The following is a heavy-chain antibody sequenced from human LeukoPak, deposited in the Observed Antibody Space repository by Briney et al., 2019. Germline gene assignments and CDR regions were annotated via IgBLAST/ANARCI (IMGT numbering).Heavy chain of an antibody. D-gene: IGHD2-8*02. CDR1: GGSISNYH. CDR2: IYSSGTT. J-gene: IGHJ4*02. V-gene: IGHV4-4*07. Sequence: KPSETLSLTCTVPGGSISNYHWSWIRQPAEKGLEWIGRIYSSGTTNYSPSLKSRVTMSVDTSKNQFSLKLNSVTVADTAVYYCASHRGAWWGYFDYWGQGILVTVSS. CDR3: ASHRGAWWGYFDY.